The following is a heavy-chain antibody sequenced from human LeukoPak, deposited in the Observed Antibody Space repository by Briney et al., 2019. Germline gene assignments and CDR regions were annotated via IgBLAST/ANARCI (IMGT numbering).Heavy chain of an antibody. D-gene: IGHD3-10*01. Sequence: GGSLRLSCAASGFTFSSYAMSWVRQAPEKGLEWVSAISGSGGSTYYADSVKGRFTISRDNSKNTLYLQMNSLRAEDTAVYYCAKKITMVRGTSGFDYWGQGTLVTVSS. V-gene: IGHV3-23*01. CDR1: GFTFSSYA. CDR2: ISGSGGST. CDR3: AKKITMVRGTSGFDY. J-gene: IGHJ4*02.